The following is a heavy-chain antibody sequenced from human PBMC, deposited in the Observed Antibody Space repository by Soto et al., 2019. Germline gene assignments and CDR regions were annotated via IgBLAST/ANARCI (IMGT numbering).Heavy chain of an antibody. CDR2: ISAYNGNT. CDR3: ARDPSYYGMDV. CDR1: GYTFTTYG. Sequence: ASVKVSCKASGYTFTTYGVSWVRQAPGQGLEWMGWISAYNGNTNYAQKFQGRVTMTTDTSASTAYMELSSLRSEDTAVYYCARDPSYYGMDVWGQGTTVTVSS. J-gene: IGHJ6*02. V-gene: IGHV1-18*01.